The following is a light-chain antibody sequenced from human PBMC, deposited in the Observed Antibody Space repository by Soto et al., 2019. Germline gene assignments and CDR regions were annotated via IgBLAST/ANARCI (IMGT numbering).Light chain of an antibody. CDR3: SSYTSSTTLV. J-gene: IGLJ1*01. V-gene: IGLV2-14*03. CDR2: DVY. CDR1: RGDIGGYNY. Sequence: QSVLTQPASVSASPVQSITISCTGTRGDIGGYNYVSWYQQHPGKAPKLMIYDVYHRPSGVSNRFPASKSGNTASLTISGLQAEDEADYYCSSYTSSTTLVFGTGTKVTVL.